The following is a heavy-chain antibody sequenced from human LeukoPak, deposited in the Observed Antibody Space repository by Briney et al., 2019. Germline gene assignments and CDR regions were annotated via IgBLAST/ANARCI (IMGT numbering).Heavy chain of an antibody. J-gene: IGHJ3*02. CDR1: GFTFSSYA. CDR3: ATYWRHFDWLLSDI. D-gene: IGHD3-9*01. Sequence: GRSLRLSCAASGFTFSSYAMHCVRQDPGKGLEGLADIKQDGSETHYVDSVKVRFIISRDNAKNSLYLQMNSLRVEDTAVYYCATYWRHFDWLLSDIWGLGTMVTVSS. V-gene: IGHV3-7*05. CDR2: IKQDGSET.